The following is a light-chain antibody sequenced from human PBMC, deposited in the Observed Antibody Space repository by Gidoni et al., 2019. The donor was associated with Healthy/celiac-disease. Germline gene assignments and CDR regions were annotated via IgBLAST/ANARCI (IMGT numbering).Light chain of an antibody. J-gene: IGLJ7*01. V-gene: IGLV3-19*01. CDR2: GKN. Sequence: SSELTQDPAVSVALGQTVRITCQGDSLRRYYASWYQQKPGQAPVLVIYGKNNRPSGIPDRFSGSSSGNTASLTIPGAQAEDEADYYCNSRDSSGNHAVFGGGTQLTVL. CDR3: NSRDSSGNHAV. CDR1: SLRRYY.